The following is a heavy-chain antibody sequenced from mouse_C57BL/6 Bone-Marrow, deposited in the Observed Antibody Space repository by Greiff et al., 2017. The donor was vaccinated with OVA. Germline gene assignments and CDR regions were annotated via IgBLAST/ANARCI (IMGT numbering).Heavy chain of an antibody. CDR2: ISSGGRYT. CDR1: GFTFSSYG. D-gene: IGHD1-1*01. V-gene: IGHV5-6*01. J-gene: IGHJ1*03. CDR3: ARHPCYYGSSYWYFDV. Sequence: EVQRVESGGDLVKPGGSLKLSCAASGFTFSSYGMSWVRQTPDKRLECVATISSGGRYTYYPDSVKGRFTISRDNAKNTLYLQMSSLKSEDTAMYYCARHPCYYGSSYWYFDVWGTGTTVTVSS.